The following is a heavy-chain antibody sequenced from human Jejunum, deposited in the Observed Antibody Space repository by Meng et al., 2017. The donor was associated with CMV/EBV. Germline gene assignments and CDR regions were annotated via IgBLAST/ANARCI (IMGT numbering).Heavy chain of an antibody. CDR2: ISGDSGTI. J-gene: IGHJ4*02. D-gene: IGHD3/OR15-3a*01. V-gene: IGHV3-48*04. CDR3: ARGKDWTYFDY. Sequence: AASGFSFSRYSMNWVRQAPGKGLEWVSYISGDSGTIYYADSVKGRFTISRDNAKSSLYLQMNTLRAEDAAVYYCARGKDWTYFDYWGQGTLVTVSS. CDR1: GFSFSRYS.